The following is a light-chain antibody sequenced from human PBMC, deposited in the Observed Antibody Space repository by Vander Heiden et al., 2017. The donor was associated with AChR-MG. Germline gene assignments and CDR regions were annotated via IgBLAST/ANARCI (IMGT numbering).Light chain of an antibody. CDR3: SSYTSSSTLDVV. J-gene: IGLJ2*01. CDR2: DVS. V-gene: IGLV2-14*01. Sequence: QSALTQPASVSGSPGQSITISCTGTSSDVGGYHYVSWYQRHPGKAPKLMIYDVSNRPSGVSNRFSGSKSGNTASLTISGLQAEDEADYYCSSYTSSSTLDVVFGGGTKLTVL. CDR1: SSDVGGYHY.